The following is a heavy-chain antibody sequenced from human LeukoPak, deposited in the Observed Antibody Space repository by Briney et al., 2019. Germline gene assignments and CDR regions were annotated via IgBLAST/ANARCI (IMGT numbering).Heavy chain of an antibody. CDR2: IIPIFGTA. CDR3: ARMGLRSHYYDSSGYXXXDY. D-gene: IGHD3-22*01. J-gene: IGHJ4*02. CDR1: GGTFSSYA. Sequence: GSSVKVSCKASGGTFSSYAISWVRQAPGQGLEWMGGIIPIFGTANYAQKFQGRVTITADESTSTAYMELSSLRSEDTAVYYCARMGLRSHYYDSSGYXXXDYWGQGXXXTXSS. V-gene: IGHV1-69*01.